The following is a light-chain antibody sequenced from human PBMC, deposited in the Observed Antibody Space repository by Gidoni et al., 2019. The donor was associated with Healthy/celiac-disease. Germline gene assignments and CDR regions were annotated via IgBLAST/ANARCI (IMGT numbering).Light chain of an antibody. V-gene: IGKV1-39*01. CDR1: QSISSY. J-gene: IGKJ4*01. CDR2: AAS. Sequence: DIQMTQSPSSLSASVGDRVTITCRASQSISSYLNWYQQKPGKAPKLLIYAASSLQSGVPSRFSGSGSGTEFTLTISSLQPGDFATYYCQQSYSTPLTFGGXTKVEIK. CDR3: QQSYSTPLT.